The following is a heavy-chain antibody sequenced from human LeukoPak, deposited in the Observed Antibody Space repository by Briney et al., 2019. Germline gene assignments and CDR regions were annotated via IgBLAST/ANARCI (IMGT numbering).Heavy chain of an antibody. J-gene: IGHJ4*02. V-gene: IGHV3-9*01. CDR1: GFTFDDYA. D-gene: IGHD3-9*01. Sequence: GGPLRLSCAASGFTFDDYAMHWVRQAPGKGLEWVSGISWNSGSIGYADSVKGRFTISRDNAKNSLYLQMNSLRAEDTALYYCAKDKNDILTGYWDYWGQGTLVTVSS. CDR2: ISWNSGSI. CDR3: AKDKNDILTGYWDY.